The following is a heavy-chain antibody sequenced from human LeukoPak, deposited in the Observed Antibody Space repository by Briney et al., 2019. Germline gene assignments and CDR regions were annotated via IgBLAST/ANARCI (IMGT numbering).Heavy chain of an antibody. CDR3: AKDLSTMIVGILDY. Sequence: PGRSLRLSCAASGFTFSSYGMHWVRQAPGKGLEWVAVISYDGSNKYYADSVKGRFTISRDNSKNTLYLQMNSLRAEDTAVYYCAKDLSTMIVGILDYWGQGTLVTVSS. CDR2: ISYDGSNK. V-gene: IGHV3-30*18. D-gene: IGHD3-22*01. J-gene: IGHJ4*02. CDR1: GFTFSSYG.